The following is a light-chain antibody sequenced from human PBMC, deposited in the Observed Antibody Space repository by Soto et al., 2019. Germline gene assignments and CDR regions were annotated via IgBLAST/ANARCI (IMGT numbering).Light chain of an antibody. Sequence: QSALTQPASVSGSPGQSITISCTGTSSDVCGYNYVSWYQQHPGKAPKLMIYDVSNRPSGVSNRFSGSKSGNTASLTISGLQAEDEADYYCSSYTSSSTLGVVFGGGTKLTV. J-gene: IGLJ2*01. CDR1: SSDVCGYNY. CDR3: SSYTSSSTLGVV. V-gene: IGLV2-14*01. CDR2: DVS.